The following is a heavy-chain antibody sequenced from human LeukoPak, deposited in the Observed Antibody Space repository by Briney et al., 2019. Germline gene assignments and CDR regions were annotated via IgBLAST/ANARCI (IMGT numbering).Heavy chain of an antibody. V-gene: IGHV4-61*02. D-gene: IGHD3-16*01. CDR3: ARDSPLGWFDP. CDR2: IYTSGST. CDR1: GGSISSGSYY. Sequence: SETLSLTCTVSGGSISSGSYYWSWIRQPAGKGLEWIGRIYTSGSTNYNPSLKSRVTISVDTSKNQFSLKLSSVTAADTAVYYCARDSPLGWFDPWGQGTLVTVSS. J-gene: IGHJ5*02.